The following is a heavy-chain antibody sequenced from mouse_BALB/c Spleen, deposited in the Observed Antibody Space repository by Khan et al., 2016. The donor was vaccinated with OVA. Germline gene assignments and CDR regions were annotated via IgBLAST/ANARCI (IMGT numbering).Heavy chain of an antibody. Sequence: QVQLKQSGAELARPGASVKMSCKASGYTFTSYTIHWIKKRPGQGLEWIGYINPSNGYTNYNQKFKDKATLTTDKSSTTAYLQLSSLTYDDSAVYNSGRDGAYHRNDGWFAYWGQGTLVTVSA. J-gene: IGHJ3*01. D-gene: IGHD2-14*01. CDR1: GYTFTSYT. CDR2: INPSNGYT. V-gene: IGHV1-4*01. CDR3: GRDGAYHRNDGWFAY.